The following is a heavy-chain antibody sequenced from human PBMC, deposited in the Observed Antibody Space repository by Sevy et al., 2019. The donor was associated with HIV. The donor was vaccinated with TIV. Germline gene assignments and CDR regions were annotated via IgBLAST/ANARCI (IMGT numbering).Heavy chain of an antibody. V-gene: IGHV3-21*01. J-gene: IGHJ4*02. CDR3: ARDLNRGVLLDY. CDR1: GFTFSSYS. CDR2: ISSSSSYI. D-gene: IGHD3-10*01. Sequence: GGSLRLSCAASGFTFSSYSMNWVRQAPGKGLEWVSSISSSSSYIYYADSVKGRFTISRDNAKNSLYLQMNSLRAEDTAVYYCARDLNRGVLLDYWGQGTLVTVSS.